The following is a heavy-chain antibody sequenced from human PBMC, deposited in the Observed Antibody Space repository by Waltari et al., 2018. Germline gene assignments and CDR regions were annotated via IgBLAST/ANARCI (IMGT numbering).Heavy chain of an antibody. V-gene: IGHV4-34*01. CDR3: ARERDMVRGVFDY. CDR2: INHSGST. Sequence: QVQLQQWGAGLLKPSETLSLTCAVYGGSFSGYYWSWIRQPPGKGLEWIGEINHSGSTNYNPSLNSRVTISVDTSKNQFSLKLSSVTAADTAVYYCARERDMVRGVFDYWGQGTLVTVSS. J-gene: IGHJ4*02. D-gene: IGHD3-10*01. CDR1: GGSFSGYY.